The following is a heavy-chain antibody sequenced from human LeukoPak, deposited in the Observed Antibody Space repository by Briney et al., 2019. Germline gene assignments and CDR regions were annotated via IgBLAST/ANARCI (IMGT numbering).Heavy chain of an antibody. Sequence: GGSLRLSCAVSGLTFSDYYMSWTRQAPGKGPELVSYISPSGSSIFYVDSVKGRFTISRDNAKNSLYLQMNSLRAEDTAVYYCAKGLEPAVVTAFYDNWGQGTLVTVSS. V-gene: IGHV3-11*01. J-gene: IGHJ4*02. CDR1: GLTFSDYY. D-gene: IGHD2-21*02. CDR2: ISPSGSSI. CDR3: AKGLEPAVVTAFYDN.